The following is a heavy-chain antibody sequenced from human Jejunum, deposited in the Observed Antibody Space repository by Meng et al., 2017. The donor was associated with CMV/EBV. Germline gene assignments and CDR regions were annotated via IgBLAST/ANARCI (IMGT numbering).Heavy chain of an antibody. Sequence: AAGFTFHDYGMNWARQAPGKGLEWVSGINWGSGTTNYADSVKGRFTISRDNAKNSLFLQMNSLRAEDTALYYCATGGVATVTARGLGYWGQGILAPSPQ. CDR3: ATGGVATVTARGLGY. V-gene: IGHV3-20*03. CDR2: INWGSGTT. J-gene: IGHJ4*02. D-gene: IGHD4-17*01. CDR1: GFTFHDYG.